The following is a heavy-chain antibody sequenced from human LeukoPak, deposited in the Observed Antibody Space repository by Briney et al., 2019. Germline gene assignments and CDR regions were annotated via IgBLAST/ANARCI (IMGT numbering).Heavy chain of an antibody. J-gene: IGHJ4*02. CDR3: ARSNYYDRSGSLTN. V-gene: IGHV3-11*04. CDR2: ISGSGSTI. Sequence: GGSLRLSCAASGFTFNNHAMSWVRQAPGRGLEWVSYISGSGSTIYYADSVKGRFTMSRDNAKNSLYLQMNSLRAEDTAVYYCARSNYYDRSGSLTNWGQGTLVTVSS. CDR1: GFTFNNHA. D-gene: IGHD3-22*01.